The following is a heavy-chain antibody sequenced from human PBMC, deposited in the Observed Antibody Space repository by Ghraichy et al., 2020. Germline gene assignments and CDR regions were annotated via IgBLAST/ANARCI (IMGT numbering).Heavy chain of an antibody. D-gene: IGHD6-25*01. Sequence: SETLSLTCTVSGGSISSYYWSWIRQPPGKGLEWIGYIYYSGSTNYNPSLKSRVTISVDTSKNQFSLKLSSVTAADTAVYYCARHGSGSVGGGAFDIWGQGTMVTVSS. CDR3: ARHGSGSVGGGAFDI. J-gene: IGHJ3*02. CDR1: GGSISSYY. V-gene: IGHV4-59*08. CDR2: IYYSGST.